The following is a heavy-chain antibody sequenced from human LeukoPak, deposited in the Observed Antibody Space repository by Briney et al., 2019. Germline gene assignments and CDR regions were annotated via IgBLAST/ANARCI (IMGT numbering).Heavy chain of an antibody. V-gene: IGHV3-33*01. D-gene: IGHD3-10*01. Sequence: GGSLRLSCAASGFTFSSYGMHWVRQAPGKGLEWVAVIWYDGSNKYYADSVKGRFTISRDNSKNTLYLQMNSLRAEDTAVYCCARDLRHDLESVFRGSGGIDYWGQGTLVTVSS. CDR1: GFTFSSYG. J-gene: IGHJ4*02. CDR3: ARDLRHDLESVFRGSGGIDY. CDR2: IWYDGSNK.